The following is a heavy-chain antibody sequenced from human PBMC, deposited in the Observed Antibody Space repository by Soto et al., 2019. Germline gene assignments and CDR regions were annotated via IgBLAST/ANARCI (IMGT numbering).Heavy chain of an antibody. V-gene: IGHV4-59*12. CDR3: ARGTYIFDN. D-gene: IGHD1-7*01. CDR2: IYYSGST. J-gene: IGHJ4*01. Sequence: SETLSLTCTVSGGSISSYYWSWIRQPPGKGLEWIGYIYYSGSTNYNPSLKSRVTMSIDTSKNQFSLKLRSVTAADTAVYFCARGTYIFDNWDQGAQVTVSS. CDR1: GGSISSYY.